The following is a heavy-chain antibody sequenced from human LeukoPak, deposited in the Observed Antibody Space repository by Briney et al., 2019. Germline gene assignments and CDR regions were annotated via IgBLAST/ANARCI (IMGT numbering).Heavy chain of an antibody. Sequence: QPGGSLRLSCAASGFTVSSNYMSWVRQAPGKGLEWVSVIYSGGSTYYADSVKGRFTISRDNSKNTLYLQMNSLRAEDTAVYYCARDLWFGVRPRASWGQGTLVTVSS. CDR3: ARDLWFGVRPRAS. V-gene: IGHV3-66*01. J-gene: IGHJ4*02. D-gene: IGHD3-10*01. CDR1: GFTVSSNY. CDR2: IYSGGST.